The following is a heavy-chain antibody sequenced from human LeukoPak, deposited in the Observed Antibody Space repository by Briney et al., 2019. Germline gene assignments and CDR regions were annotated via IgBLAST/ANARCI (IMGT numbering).Heavy chain of an antibody. CDR3: ARRLTQYDCFDP. J-gene: IGHJ5*02. CDR1: GDSFSSNSVT. Sequence: SQTLSLTCAISGDSFSSNSVTWNWLRQSPSRGLEWLGRTYYRSTWYNDYAVSVRGRITVNPDTSKNQFSLRLTSVTPEDTAVYYCARRLTQYDCFDPWGQGILVTVSS. CDR2: TYYRSTWYN. D-gene: IGHD2-2*01. V-gene: IGHV6-1*01.